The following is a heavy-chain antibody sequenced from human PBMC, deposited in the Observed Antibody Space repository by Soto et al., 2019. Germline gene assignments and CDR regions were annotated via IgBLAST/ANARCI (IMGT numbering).Heavy chain of an antibody. J-gene: IGHJ6*02. D-gene: IGHD1-26*01. CDR3: GRGIVGATLHYYYGMDV. Sequence: PGESLKISCKGSGYSFTSYWISWVRQMPGKGLEWMGRIDPSDSYTNYSPSFQGHVTISADKSISTAYLQWSSLKASDTAMYYCGRGIVGATLHYYYGMDVWGQGTTVTVPS. CDR1: GYSFTSYW. CDR2: IDPSDSYT. V-gene: IGHV5-10-1*01.